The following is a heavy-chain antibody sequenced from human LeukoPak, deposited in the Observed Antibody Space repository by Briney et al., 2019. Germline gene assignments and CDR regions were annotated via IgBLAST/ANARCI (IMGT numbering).Heavy chain of an antibody. CDR2: LSHSGSI. Sequence: SETLSLTCAVSGYSISSGRYWGWVRQPPGKGLEWIGSLSHSGSIYYNPSLESRVTKSVDTSKNQFSLRLSSVTAADTAVYYCVRQRYVYGSCDSWGPGTLVTVSS. D-gene: IGHD4-17*01. CDR3: VRQRYVYGSCDS. CDR1: GYSISSGRY. J-gene: IGHJ4*02. V-gene: IGHV4-38-2*01.